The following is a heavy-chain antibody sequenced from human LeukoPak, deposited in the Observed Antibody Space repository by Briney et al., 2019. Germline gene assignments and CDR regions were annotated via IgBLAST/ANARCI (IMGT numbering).Heavy chain of an antibody. J-gene: IGHJ5*02. Sequence: PSQTLSLTCTVSGGSISSGGYYWSWIRQHPGKGLEWIGYIYYSGSTYYNPSLKSRVTISVDTSKNQFSLKLSSVTAADTAVYYCAREDSYAVVRWFDPWGQGTLVTVSS. D-gene: IGHD5-18*01. CDR3: AREDSYAVVRWFDP. CDR1: GGSISSGGYY. CDR2: IYYSGST. V-gene: IGHV4-30-4*08.